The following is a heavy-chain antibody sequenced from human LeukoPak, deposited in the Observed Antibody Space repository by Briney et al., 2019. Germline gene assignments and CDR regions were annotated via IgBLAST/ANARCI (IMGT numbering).Heavy chain of an antibody. CDR3: ARAHYNWNEPPFDS. J-gene: IGHJ4*02. CDR1: GFFFSSYG. CDR2: IWYDGSNK. Sequence: GGSLRLSCAASGFFFSSYGMHWVRLAPGKGLEWVALIWYDGSNKYYADSVKGRFTISRDNSKDTLSLQMNSLRAEDTAVYYCARAHYNWNEPPFDSWGQGTLVTVSS. D-gene: IGHD1-20*01. V-gene: IGHV3-33*01.